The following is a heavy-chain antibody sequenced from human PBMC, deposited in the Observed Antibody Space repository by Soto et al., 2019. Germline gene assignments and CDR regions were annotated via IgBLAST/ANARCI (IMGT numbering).Heavy chain of an antibody. V-gene: IGHV3-48*01. CDR3: AREGGPNIVVVTAIDPRYYYYGMDV. CDR2: ISSSSSTI. Sequence: GGSLRLSCAASGFTFSSYSMNWVRQAPGKGLEWVSYISSSSSTIYYADSVKGRFTISRDNAKNSLYLQMNSLRAEDTAVYYCAREGGPNIVVVTAIDPRYYYYGMDVWGQGTTVTVSS. CDR1: GFTFSSYS. D-gene: IGHD2-21*02. J-gene: IGHJ6*02.